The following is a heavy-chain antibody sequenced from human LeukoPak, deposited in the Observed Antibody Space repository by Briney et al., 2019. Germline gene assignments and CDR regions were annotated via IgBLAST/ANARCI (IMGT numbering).Heavy chain of an antibody. V-gene: IGHV3-48*03. D-gene: IGHD3-10*02. Sequence: GGSLRLSCAASGFTFSNYEMNWVRQAPGKGLEWVSYISSSGSTIYYADSVKGRFTISRDNAKNSLYLRMNSLRAEDTAVYYCAELGITMIGGVWGKGTTVTISS. CDR3: AELGITMIGGV. CDR1: GFTFSNYE. J-gene: IGHJ6*04. CDR2: ISSSGSTI.